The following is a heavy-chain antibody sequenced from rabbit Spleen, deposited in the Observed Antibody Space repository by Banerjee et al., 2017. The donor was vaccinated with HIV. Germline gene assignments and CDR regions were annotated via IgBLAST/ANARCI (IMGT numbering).Heavy chain of an antibody. CDR2: IDPVFGNT. CDR3: ARHSGYAAYGYSTLDL. V-gene: IGHV1S7*01. J-gene: IGHJ3*01. CDR1: GFDFSNYY. Sequence: QLKESGGGLVQPGGSLKLSWKVSGFDFSNYYMTWVRQAPGKGLEWTGYIDPVFGNTYYASLVNGRFTISSDNAQNTVYLQMNSLTAADTATYFCARHSGYAAYGYSTLDLWGQGTLVTVS. D-gene: IGHD8-1*01.